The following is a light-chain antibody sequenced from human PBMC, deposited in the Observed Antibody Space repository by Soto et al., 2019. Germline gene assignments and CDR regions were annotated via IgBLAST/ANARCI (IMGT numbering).Light chain of an antibody. Sequence: DIQMTQSPSSLSASIGDRVTITCRATQGISNYLAWYQQKPGKVPKLLIYTASTLQSGVPSRFSGNGSATDFTLTISSLQPEDVATYYCQKYDSAPFTFGPGTKVDIK. CDR1: QGISNY. CDR2: TAS. V-gene: IGKV1-27*01. J-gene: IGKJ3*01. CDR3: QKYDSAPFT.